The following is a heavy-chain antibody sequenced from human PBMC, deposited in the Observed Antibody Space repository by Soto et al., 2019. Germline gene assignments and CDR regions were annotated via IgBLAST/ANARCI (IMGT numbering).Heavy chain of an antibody. D-gene: IGHD6-6*01. V-gene: IGHV4-30-4*01. CDR1: GGSISSDDYY. J-gene: IGHJ4*02. CDR3: AGDRSNSPDYFDY. CDR2: TYYSGRT. Sequence: SETLSLTYTVSGGSISSDDYYWSWIRQPPGKGLEWIGHTYYSGRTYYNPSLKSRLTISVDTSKNQFSLKLSSVSAADTAVYFCAGDRSNSPDYFDYWGQGTLVTVSS.